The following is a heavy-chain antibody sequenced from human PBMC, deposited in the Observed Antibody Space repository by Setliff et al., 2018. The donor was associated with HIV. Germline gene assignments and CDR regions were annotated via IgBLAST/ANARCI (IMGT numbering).Heavy chain of an antibody. V-gene: IGHV4-39*01. J-gene: IGHJ4*02. CDR2: IYHTGST. Sequence: SETLSLTCSVSGGSIDNNKYYWTWIRQPPGKGLEWTGSIYHTGSTYYNPSLKSRVTISVDTSKNQFSLKLSSVTAADTAVYYCARQSLELGDYWGQGTLVTVSS. CDR3: ARQSLELGDY. CDR1: GGSIDNNKYY. D-gene: IGHD1-7*01.